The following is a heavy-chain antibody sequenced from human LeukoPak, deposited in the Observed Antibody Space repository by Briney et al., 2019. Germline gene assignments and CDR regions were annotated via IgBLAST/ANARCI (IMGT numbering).Heavy chain of an antibody. CDR3: ARTGGPTYSSSWFF. D-gene: IGHD6-13*01. CDR2: VVYSGST. V-gene: IGHV4-59*01. J-gene: IGHJ3*01. CDR1: GGSISTYY. Sequence: SETLSLTCTVSGGSISTYYWSWIRQPPGKGLEWIGYVVYSGSTNYKPSLKGRVTISVDTSKNQFSLKLSSVTAADTAVYYCARTGGPTYSSSWFFWGQGTVVTVSS.